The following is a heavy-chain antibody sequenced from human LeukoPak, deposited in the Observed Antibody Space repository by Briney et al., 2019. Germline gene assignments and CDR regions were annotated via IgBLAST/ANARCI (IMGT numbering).Heavy chain of an antibody. CDR1: GFTVSSNY. V-gene: IGHV3-66*01. Sequence: GGSLRLSCAAPGFTVSSNYMSWVRQAPGKGLEWVSVIYSGGSTYYADSVKGRFTISRDNSKNTLYLQMNSLRAEDTAVYYCARSVDIVATVDYWGQGTLVTVSS. CDR3: ARSVDIVATVDY. J-gene: IGHJ4*02. D-gene: IGHD5-12*01. CDR2: IYSGGST.